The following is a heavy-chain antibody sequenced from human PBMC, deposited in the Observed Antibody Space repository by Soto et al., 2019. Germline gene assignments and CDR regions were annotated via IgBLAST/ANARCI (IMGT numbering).Heavy chain of an antibody. CDR3: ARDPEGIAAAGKSWFDP. CDR1: GYTFTSYY. V-gene: IGHV1-46*01. J-gene: IGHJ5*02. Sequence: ASVKVSGKASGYTFTSYYMHWVRQAPGQGLEWMGIINPSGGSTSYAQKFQGRVTMTRDTSTSTVYMELSSLRSEDTAVYYCARDPEGIAAAGKSWFDPWGRGTLVTVSS. CDR2: INPSGGST. D-gene: IGHD6-13*01.